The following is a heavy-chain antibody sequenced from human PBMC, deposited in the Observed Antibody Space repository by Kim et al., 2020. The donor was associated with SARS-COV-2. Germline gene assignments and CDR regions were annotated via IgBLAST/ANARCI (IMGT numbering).Heavy chain of an antibody. Sequence: GGSLRLSCAASGFTFSSHVMSWVRQAPGKGLDWVSTISPSGDSTYYGDSVKGRFTVSRDNSKNTLYLQMNSLRAEDTAIFYCAKRAEAALHTDFWGQGTLVTVSS. CDR2: ISPSGDST. D-gene: IGHD6-13*01. CDR3: AKRAEAALHTDF. V-gene: IGHV3-23*01. J-gene: IGHJ4*02. CDR1: GFTFSSHV.